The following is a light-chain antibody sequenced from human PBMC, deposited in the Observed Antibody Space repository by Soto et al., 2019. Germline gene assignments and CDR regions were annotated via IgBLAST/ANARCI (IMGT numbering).Light chain of an antibody. CDR2: EVS. J-gene: IGLJ3*02. CDR1: SSDVGGYNY. Sequence: QSALTQPASVSGAPGQAITISCTGTSSDVGGYNYVSWYQQHPGKAPKLMIYEVSNRPSGVSNRFSGSKSGNTASLTISGIQAKDEADYYCSSYTSSTWVFGGGTKLTVL. V-gene: IGLV2-14*01. CDR3: SSYTSSTWV.